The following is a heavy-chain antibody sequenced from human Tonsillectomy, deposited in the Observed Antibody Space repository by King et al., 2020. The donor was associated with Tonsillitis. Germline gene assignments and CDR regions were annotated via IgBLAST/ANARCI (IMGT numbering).Heavy chain of an antibody. CDR1: GGSFSGYY. CDR3: ARGGHTYAYRNDAFDI. D-gene: IGHD3-16*01. V-gene: IGHV4-34*01. Sequence: VQLQQWGAGLLKPSETLSLTCAVYGGSFSGYYWSWIRQSPGKGLEWIGEINHSGSTNYNPSLKSRVTISVDTSKNHFSLKQSSVTAADTAVYYCARGGHTYAYRNDAFDIWGQGTMVTVSS. J-gene: IGHJ3*02. CDR2: INHSGST.